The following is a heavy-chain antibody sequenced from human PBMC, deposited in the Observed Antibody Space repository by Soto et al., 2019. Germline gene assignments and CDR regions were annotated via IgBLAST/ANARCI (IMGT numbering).Heavy chain of an antibody. D-gene: IGHD3-22*01. CDR2: ISYDGSNK. CDR1: GFTFSSYG. Sequence: GGSLRLSCAASGFTFSSYGMHWVRQAPGKGLEWVAVISYDGSNKYYADSVKGRFTISRDNSKNTLYLQMNSLRAEDTAVYYCAKDHGRVVVYNWFDPWGQGTLVTVSS. CDR3: AKDHGRVVVYNWFDP. V-gene: IGHV3-30*18. J-gene: IGHJ5*02.